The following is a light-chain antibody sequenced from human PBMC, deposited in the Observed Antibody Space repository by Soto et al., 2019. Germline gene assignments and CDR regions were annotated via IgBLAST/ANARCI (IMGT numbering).Light chain of an antibody. CDR1: NSDVGGYNY. V-gene: IGLV2-14*03. CDR2: DVS. CDR3: SSYSSSSTFVV. Sequence: QSVLTQPASVSGSPGQSITISCTGTNSDVGGYNYVSWYQQHPGKAPKLMIYDVSNRPSGVSYRFSGSKSGNTASLTISGLQAEDEADYYCSSYSSSSTFVVFGGGTKLTVL. J-gene: IGLJ2*01.